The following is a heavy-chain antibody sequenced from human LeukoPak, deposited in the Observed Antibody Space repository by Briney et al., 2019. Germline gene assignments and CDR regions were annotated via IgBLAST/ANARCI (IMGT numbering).Heavy chain of an antibody. V-gene: IGHV3-53*01. CDR1: GFTVSSNY. J-gene: IGHJ2*01. CDR3: ARVYYSNPYWYFDL. D-gene: IGHD4-11*01. Sequence: SGGSLRLSCAASGFTVSSNYMSWVRQAPGKGLEWVSVIYSGGSTYYADSVKGRFTISRDNSKNTLYLQMNSLRAEDTAVYYCARVYYSNPYWYFDLWGRGTLVTVSS. CDR2: IYSGGST.